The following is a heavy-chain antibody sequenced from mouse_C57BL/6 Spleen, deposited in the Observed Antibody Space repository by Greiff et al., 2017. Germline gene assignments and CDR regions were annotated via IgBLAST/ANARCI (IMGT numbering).Heavy chain of an antibody. Sequence: EVMLVESGGGLVKPGGSLKLSCAASGFTFSSYTMSWVRQTPEKRLEWVATISGGGGNTYYPDSVKGRFTISRDNAKNTLYLQMSSLRSEDTALYYCATTERFAYWGQGTLVTVSA. CDR3: ATTERFAY. J-gene: IGHJ3*01. CDR2: ISGGGGNT. V-gene: IGHV5-9*01. CDR1: GFTFSSYT. D-gene: IGHD1-1*01.